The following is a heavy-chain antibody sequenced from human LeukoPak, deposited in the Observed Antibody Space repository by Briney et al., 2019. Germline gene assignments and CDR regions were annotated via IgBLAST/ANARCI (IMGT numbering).Heavy chain of an antibody. V-gene: IGHV3-11*01. D-gene: IGHD3-3*01. CDR2: ISSSGSTI. J-gene: IGHJ4*02. CDR1: GFTFSDYY. CDR3: ARSPYLEEVEFDY. Sequence: PGGSLRLSCAASGFTFSDYYMSWIRQAPGKGLEWVSYISSSGSTIYYADSVKGRFTISRDNAKNSLYLQMNSLRAEVTAVYYCARSPYLEEVEFDYWGQGTLVTVSS.